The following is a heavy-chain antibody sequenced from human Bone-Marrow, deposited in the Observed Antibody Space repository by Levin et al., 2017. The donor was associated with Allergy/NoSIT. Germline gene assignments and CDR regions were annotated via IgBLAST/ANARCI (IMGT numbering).Heavy chain of an antibody. V-gene: IGHV3-21*01. J-gene: IGHJ6*01. D-gene: IGHD2-21*02. CDR1: GFTFSTYS. CDR3: ASAYCGGDCQPSPRDYYYGMDV. Sequence: PGGSLRLSCAASGFTFSTYSMNWVRQAPGKGLEWVSSISSFSSYIYYADSVKGRFTISRDNAKNSLYLQINSLRAEDTAVYYCASAYCGGDCQPSPRDYYYGMDVWGQGTTVTVSS. CDR2: ISSFSSYI.